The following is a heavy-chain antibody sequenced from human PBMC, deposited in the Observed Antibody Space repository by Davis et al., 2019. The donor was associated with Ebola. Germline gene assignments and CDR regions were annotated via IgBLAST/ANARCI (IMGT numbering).Heavy chain of an antibody. J-gene: IGHJ4*02. V-gene: IGHV3-30-3*01. Sequence: GESLKISCAASGFTFSSYAMHWVRQAPGKGLEWVAVISYDGSNKYYADSVKGRFTISRDNSKNTLYLQMNSLRAEDTAVYYCARGIRYCTNGVCYTLPLDYWGQGTLVTVSS. CDR2: ISYDGSNK. CDR3: ARGIRYCTNGVCYTLPLDY. D-gene: IGHD2-8*01. CDR1: GFTFSSYA.